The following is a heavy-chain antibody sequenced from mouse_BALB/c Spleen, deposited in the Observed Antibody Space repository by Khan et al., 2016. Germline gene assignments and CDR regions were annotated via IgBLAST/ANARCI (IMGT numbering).Heavy chain of an antibody. CDR2: IDPAHGNT. J-gene: IGHJ3*01. D-gene: IGHD2-4*01. CDR3: ARAPYDYDRGFAY. CDR1: GFNIKDTY. Sequence: VQLQQSGAELVKPGASVKLSCTASGFNIKDTYMHWVKQRPEQGLEWIGRIDPAHGNTKYDPKFQGKATITEDTSSKTAYLQFSSLASEDTAVYYCARAPYDYDRGFAYWGQGTLVTVSA. V-gene: IGHV14-3*02.